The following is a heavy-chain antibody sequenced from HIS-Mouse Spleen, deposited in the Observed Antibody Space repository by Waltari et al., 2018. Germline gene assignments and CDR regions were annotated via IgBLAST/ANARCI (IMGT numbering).Heavy chain of an antibody. CDR3: ARGGGYDPPFDY. J-gene: IGHJ4*02. D-gene: IGHD5-12*01. Sequence: QVQLQESGPGLVKPSETLSLTCTASGGSISSYYWSGIRQPPGKGLEWIGYIYYSGSTNYNPSLKSRVTISVDTSKNQFSLKLSSVTAADTAVYYCARGGGYDPPFDYWGQGTLVTVSS. CDR2: IYYSGST. CDR1: GGSISSYY. V-gene: IGHV4-59*01.